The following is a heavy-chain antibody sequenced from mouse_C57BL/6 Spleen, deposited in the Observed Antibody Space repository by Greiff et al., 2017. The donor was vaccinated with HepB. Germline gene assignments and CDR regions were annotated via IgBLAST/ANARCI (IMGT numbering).Heavy chain of an antibody. CDR2: IDPENGDT. D-gene: IGHD2-3*01. V-gene: IGHV14-4*01. CDR1: GFNIKDDY. J-gene: IGHJ3*01. Sequence: VHVKQSGAELVRPGASVKLSCTASGFNIKDDYMHWVKQRPEQGLEWIGWIDPENGDTEYASKFQGKATITADTSSNTAYLQLSSLTSEDTAVYYCTTGGYSVLAYWGQGTLVTVSA. CDR3: TTGGYSVLAY.